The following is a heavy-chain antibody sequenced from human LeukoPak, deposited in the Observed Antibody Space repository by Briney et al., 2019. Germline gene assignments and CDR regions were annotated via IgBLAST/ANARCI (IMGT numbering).Heavy chain of an antibody. V-gene: IGHV3-48*01. J-gene: IGHJ4*02. CDR3: AKDKGAVTGTFDY. Sequence: GGSLRLSCAASGVTFSGYSMNWVRQAPGKGLEWVSYISSTGNTIAYADSVRGRFTISRDNAKNSLYLQMNSLRAEDTAVYYCAKDKGAVTGTFDYWGQGTLVTVSS. D-gene: IGHD1-14*01. CDR2: ISSTGNTI. CDR1: GVTFSGYS.